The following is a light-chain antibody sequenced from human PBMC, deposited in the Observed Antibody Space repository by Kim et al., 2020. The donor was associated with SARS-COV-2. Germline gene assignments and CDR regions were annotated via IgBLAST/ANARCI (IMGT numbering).Light chain of an antibody. Sequence: QSITISCTGTSSDVGDYNSVSWYQQHPGKAPILMIYDVSRRPSGVSDRFSGSKSGNTASLTISGLQAEDETDYYCSSYTSSNTYVFGTGTKVTVL. V-gene: IGLV2-14*04. CDR1: SSDVGDYNS. CDR3: SSYTSSNTYV. J-gene: IGLJ1*01. CDR2: DVS.